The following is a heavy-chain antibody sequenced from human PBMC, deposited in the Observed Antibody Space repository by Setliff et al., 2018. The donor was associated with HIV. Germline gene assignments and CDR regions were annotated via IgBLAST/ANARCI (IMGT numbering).Heavy chain of an antibody. Sequence: PGGSLRLSCAVSGFAVESTHMSWVRQVPGKGLEWLSVIYPVPNTHYADSVKGRFTIFRDRRKNTLYLQMNNVRVDDTAIYYCARGDFDLWGRGTPVTVSS. J-gene: IGHJ2*01. V-gene: IGHV3-53*01. CDR3: ARGDFDL. CDR2: IYPVPNT. D-gene: IGHD2-21*01. CDR1: GFAVESTH.